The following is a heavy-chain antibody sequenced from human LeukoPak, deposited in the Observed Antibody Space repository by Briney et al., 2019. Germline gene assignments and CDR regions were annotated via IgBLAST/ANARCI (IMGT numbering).Heavy chain of an antibody. CDR2: MSPNSGNT. J-gene: IGHJ4*02. CDR1: GYTFTSYD. CDR3: ARGYCSGGSCYSWRYFDY. V-gene: IGHV1-8*03. D-gene: IGHD2-15*01. Sequence: ASVKVSCKASGYTFTSYDINWVRQAAGQGREGMGWMSPNSGNTGYAQKFQGRVTITRSTSISTAYMELSRLRSDDTAVYYCARGYCSGGSCYSWRYFDYWGQGTLVTVSS.